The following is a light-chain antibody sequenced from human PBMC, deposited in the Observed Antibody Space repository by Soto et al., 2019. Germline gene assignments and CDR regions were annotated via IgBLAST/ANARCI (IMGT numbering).Light chain of an antibody. J-gene: IGLJ2*01. V-gene: IGLV3-1*01. CDR2: QDS. Sequence: SYELTQPPSVSVSPGQTASITCSGDKLGDKYACWYQQKPGQSPVLVIYQDSKRPSGIPERFSCSNSGNTATLTISGTQAMEEADYYCPAWDSRGVLFGGGTKVTVL. CDR3: PAWDSRGVL. CDR1: KLGDKY.